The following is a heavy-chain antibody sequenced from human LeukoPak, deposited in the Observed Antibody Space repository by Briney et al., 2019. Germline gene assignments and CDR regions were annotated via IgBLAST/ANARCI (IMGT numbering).Heavy chain of an antibody. CDR3: ARHTAAAGTYRYYYGMDV. CDR2: IYPGDSDT. CDR1: GYSFTSYW. V-gene: IGHV5-51*01. J-gene: IGHJ6*02. D-gene: IGHD6-13*01. Sequence: GESLKISCKGSGYSFTSYWIGWVRQMPGKGLEWMGMIYPGDSDTRYSPSFQGQVTISADKSISTAYLQWSSLKASDTAMYYCARHTAAAGTYRYYYGMDVWGQGTTVTVSS.